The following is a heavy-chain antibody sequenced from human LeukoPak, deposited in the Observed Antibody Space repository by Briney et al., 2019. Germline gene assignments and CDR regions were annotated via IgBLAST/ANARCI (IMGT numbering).Heavy chain of an antibody. CDR1: GGTISSYY. CDR3: ARRGGSIPDWYFDL. Sequence: PSETLSLTCTVSGGTISSYYWSWIRKPPGKGLEWIGYIYYSGSTNYNPSLKSRVTISVDTSKNQFSLKLSSVTAADTAVYYCARRGGSIPDWYFDLWGRGTLVTVSS. CDR2: IYYSGST. D-gene: IGHD1-26*01. V-gene: IGHV4-59*08. J-gene: IGHJ2*01.